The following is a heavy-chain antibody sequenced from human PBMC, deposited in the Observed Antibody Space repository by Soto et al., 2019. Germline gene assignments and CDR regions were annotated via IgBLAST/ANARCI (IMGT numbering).Heavy chain of an antibody. CDR3: ARLSGSWQSWFDP. CDR1: GGSISSNDFY. V-gene: IGHV4-31*01. Sequence: QVQLQESGPGLVKPSQTLSLTCIVSGGSISSNDFYWSWIRQHPGKGLEWIGYIYYSGNTYYNPSLKSLVTILGDPSKTQFSLKVSSVTAADPAVYYCARLSGSWQSWFDPWGPGTLVTVAS. CDR2: IYYSGNT. J-gene: IGHJ5*02. D-gene: IGHD6-13*01.